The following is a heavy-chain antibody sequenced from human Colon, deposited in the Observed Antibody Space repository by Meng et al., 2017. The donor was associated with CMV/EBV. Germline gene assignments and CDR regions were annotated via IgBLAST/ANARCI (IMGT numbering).Heavy chain of an antibody. CDR2: VYPDGST. Sequence: GGSLRLSCAASGFTVSSNYMNWVRQAPGKGLEWVSVVYPDGSTYYPDSVKGRFTISRDNFKNTLFLQMNSLRGDDTAVYYCARGLDALYFNGMDVWGQGTTVTVSS. D-gene: IGHD5/OR15-5a*01. CDR1: GFTVSSNY. CDR3: ARGLDALYFNGMDV. J-gene: IGHJ6*02. V-gene: IGHV3-66*02.